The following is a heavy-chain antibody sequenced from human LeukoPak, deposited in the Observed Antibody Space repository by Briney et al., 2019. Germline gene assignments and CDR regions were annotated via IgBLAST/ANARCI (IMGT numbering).Heavy chain of an antibody. CDR2: INHSGST. D-gene: IGHD3-22*01. CDR3: ARGGIVVIPDYFDY. CDR1: GGSFSGYY. Sequence: SETLSLTCAVYGGSFSGYYWSWIRQPPGKGLEWIGEINHSGSTNYNPSLKSRVTISVDTSKNQSSLKLSSVTAADTAVYYCARGGIVVIPDYFDYWGQGTLVTVSS. J-gene: IGHJ4*02. V-gene: IGHV4-34*01.